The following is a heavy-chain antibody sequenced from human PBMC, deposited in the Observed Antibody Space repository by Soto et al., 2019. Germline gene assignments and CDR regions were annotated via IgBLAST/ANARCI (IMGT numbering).Heavy chain of an antibody. V-gene: IGHV1-18*01. Sequence: QVQLVQSGAEVKNSGASVKVSCKASGYTFTSYGFSWVRQAPGQGLEWMGWISASNGNTNYAQKLQGRVTMTTDTSTGTAYMELRSLRSEDTAVYYCARDPLRGYSYGYSPYWGQGTLVTVSS. CDR3: ARDPLRGYSYGYSPY. CDR2: ISASNGNT. CDR1: GYTFTSYG. D-gene: IGHD5-18*01. J-gene: IGHJ4*02.